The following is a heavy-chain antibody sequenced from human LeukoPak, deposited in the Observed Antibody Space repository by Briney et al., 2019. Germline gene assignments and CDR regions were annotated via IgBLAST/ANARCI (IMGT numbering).Heavy chain of an antibody. CDR3: AKAVVIVPTATPFDY. J-gene: IGHJ4*02. CDR1: GFTFSNYA. Sequence: GGSLRLSCAASGFTFSNYAMSWVRQAPGKGLEWVSAISGRSDSTYYADSVKGRFTISRDNSKNTLYLQMNSLRAEDTAVYYCAKAVVIVPTATPFDYWGQGTLVTVSS. V-gene: IGHV3-23*01. D-gene: IGHD2-2*01. CDR2: ISGRSDST.